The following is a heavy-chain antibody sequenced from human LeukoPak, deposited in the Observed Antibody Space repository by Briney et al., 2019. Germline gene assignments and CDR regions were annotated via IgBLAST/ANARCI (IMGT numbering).Heavy chain of an antibody. D-gene: IGHD3-10*01. CDR1: GYTFTGYS. CDR2: INPNTGGA. J-gene: IGHJ5*02. V-gene: IGHV1-2*02. CDR3: ATNILVRDIINWFDP. Sequence: ASVKVSCKASGYTFTGYSLHWVRQAPGQGLEWMGWINPNTGGANNAQKFQGRVTMTRDTSISTAYMELSSLRYDDTAVYYCATNILVRDIINWFDPWGQGTLVTVSS.